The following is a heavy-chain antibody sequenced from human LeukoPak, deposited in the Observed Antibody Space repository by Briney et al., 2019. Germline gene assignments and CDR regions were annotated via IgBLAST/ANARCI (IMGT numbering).Heavy chain of an antibody. CDR3: ARDTGDGYRGGFDY. J-gene: IGHJ4*02. D-gene: IGHD5-24*01. CDR1: VGSISRYY. Sequence: PSETLSLTCTVSVGSISRYYWSWIREPPGKGLEWVGYIYYSGRTNHNPSLKSRVTISVDTSKHQFSLKLSSVTAADTAVYYCARDTGDGYRGGFDYWGQGTLVTVSS. CDR2: IYYSGRT. V-gene: IGHV4-59*01.